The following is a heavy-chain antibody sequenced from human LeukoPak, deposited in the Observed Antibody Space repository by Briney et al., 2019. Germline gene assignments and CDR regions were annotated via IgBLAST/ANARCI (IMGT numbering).Heavy chain of an antibody. D-gene: IGHD2-2*01. Sequence: ASVKVSCKASGYTFTSYGISWVRQAPGQGLEWTGWISAYNGNTNYAQKLQGRVTMTTDTSTSTAYVELRSLRSDDTAVYYCARSRGPYYYYYMDVWGKGTTVTVSS. V-gene: IGHV1-18*01. CDR2: ISAYNGNT. J-gene: IGHJ6*03. CDR3: ARSRGPYYYYYMDV. CDR1: GYTFTSYG.